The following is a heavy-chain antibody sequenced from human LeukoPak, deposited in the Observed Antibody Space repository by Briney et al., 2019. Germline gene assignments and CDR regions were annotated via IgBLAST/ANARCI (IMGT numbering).Heavy chain of an antibody. J-gene: IGHJ6*02. CDR2: IIPIFGIA. CDR3: ARDRQVREDYYYYGMDV. Sequence: ASVKVSCKASGGTFSSYAISWVRQAPGQGLEWMGRIIPIFGIANYAQKFQGRVTITADKSTSTAYMELSSLRSEDTAVYYCARDRQVREDYYYYGMDVWGQGTTVTVSS. D-gene: IGHD3-10*01. CDR1: GGTFSSYA. V-gene: IGHV1-69*04.